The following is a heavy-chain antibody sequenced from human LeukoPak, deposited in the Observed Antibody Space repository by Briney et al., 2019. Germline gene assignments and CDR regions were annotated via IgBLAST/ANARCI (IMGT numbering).Heavy chain of an antibody. D-gene: IGHD6-13*01. V-gene: IGHV1-18*01. CDR1: GYTFTTYN. CDR3: ARHGSLWAVSDRYISSSWYGNWFDP. J-gene: IGHJ5*02. CDR2: ISGYNGNT. Sequence: ASVKVSCKASGYTFTTYNINWVRQAPGQGLEWMGWISGYNGNTNYAQKLQGRVTMTTDTSTSTAYMELRSLKSDDTAVYYCARHGSLWAVSDRYISSSWYGNWFDPWGQGTLVTVSS.